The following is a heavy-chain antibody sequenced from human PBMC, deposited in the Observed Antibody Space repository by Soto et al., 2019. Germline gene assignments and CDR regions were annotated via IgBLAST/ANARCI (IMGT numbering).Heavy chain of an antibody. CDR2: ISAYNGNT. CDR1: GYTFTSYG. D-gene: IGHD6-6*01. J-gene: IGHJ6*02. CDR3: AREMISIAARPGYYYYGMDV. Sequence: ASVKVSCKASGYTFTSYGISWVRQAPGQGLEWMGWISAYNGNTNYAQKLQGRVTMTTDTSTSTAYMELRSLRSDDTAVYYRAREMISIAARPGYYYYGMDVWGQGTTVTVSS. V-gene: IGHV1-18*04.